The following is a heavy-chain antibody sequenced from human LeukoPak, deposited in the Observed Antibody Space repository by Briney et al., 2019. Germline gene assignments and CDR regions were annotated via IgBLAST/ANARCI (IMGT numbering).Heavy chain of an antibody. V-gene: IGHV3-21*01. CDR3: AKDYYDSSGYYFPYYYYYYYMDV. Sequence: PGGSLRLSCAASGFTFSSYSMNWVRQAPGKGLEWVSSISSSSSYIYYADSVKGRFTISRDNAKNSLYLQMNSLRAEDTAVYYCAKDYYDSSGYYFPYYYYYYYMDVWGKGTTVTISS. CDR1: GFTFSSYS. D-gene: IGHD3-22*01. J-gene: IGHJ6*03. CDR2: ISSSSSYI.